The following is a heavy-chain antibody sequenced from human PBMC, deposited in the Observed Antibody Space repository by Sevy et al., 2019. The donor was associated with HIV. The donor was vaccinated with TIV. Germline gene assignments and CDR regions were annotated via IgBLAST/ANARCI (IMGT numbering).Heavy chain of an antibody. D-gene: IGHD3-10*01. CDR3: ARDMDNFYGMDV. Sequence: SETLSLTCTVSGVSISTHSWSWIRQPPGKGLEYIGYIYYNGNANYNPSFQSRVTISGDTSMNQLSLKLTSVTAEDTAVYYCARDMDNFYGMDVWGQWTTVTVSS. V-gene: IGHV4-59*11. J-gene: IGHJ6*02. CDR2: IYYNGNA. CDR1: GVSISTHS.